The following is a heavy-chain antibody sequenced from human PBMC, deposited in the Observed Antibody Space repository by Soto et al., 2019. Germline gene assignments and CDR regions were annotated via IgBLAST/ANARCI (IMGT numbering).Heavy chain of an antibody. CDR1: GGTFRTSA. J-gene: IGHJ6*02. Sequence: QVQLVQSGAEVKKPGSSVKVSCKTSGGTFRTSAISWVRQAPGQGLEWMGGIMPVFPTPDYAQKFQGRVTSTADESTNKAYMELSSLGSEDTAVYYCASDQDRLPLGGNYYYIMDVWGQGTTVTVSS. CDR2: IMPVFPTP. CDR3: ASDQDRLPLGGNYYYIMDV. V-gene: IGHV1-69*12. D-gene: IGHD5-12*01.